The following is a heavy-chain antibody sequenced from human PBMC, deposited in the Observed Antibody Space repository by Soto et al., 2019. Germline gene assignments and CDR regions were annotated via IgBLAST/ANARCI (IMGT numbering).Heavy chain of an antibody. CDR2: IIPVIGTD. Sequence: QVRLVQSGDAVKKPGSSVKVYGKAAGGTFSNYASTWLRLAPGQGLEWLGGIIPVIGTDNYAHKFQGRVTITEDVSTITVYMEFQRLRFEDVAVYYCPRDKWYTHSFGNWLDSWRQGTLVSVS. J-gene: IGHJ5*01. CDR1: GGTFSNYA. CDR3: PRDKWYTHSFGNWLDS. D-gene: IGHD2-8*01. V-gene: IGHV1-69*01.